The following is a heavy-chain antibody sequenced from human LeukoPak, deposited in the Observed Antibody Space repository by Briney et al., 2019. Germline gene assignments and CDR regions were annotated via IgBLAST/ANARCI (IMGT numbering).Heavy chain of an antibody. V-gene: IGHV4-30-4*01. CDR2: IYYSGNT. CDR1: GDSINSGEHY. D-gene: IGHD3-16*01. CDR3: ARHYGP. Sequence: SQTLSLTCTVSGDSINSGEHYWSWVRQAPGKGLEWIGHIYYSGNTYYNPSLKSRVTISVDTSKNQFSLKLNSVTAADTAVYYCARHYGPWGQGTLVTVSS. J-gene: IGHJ5*02.